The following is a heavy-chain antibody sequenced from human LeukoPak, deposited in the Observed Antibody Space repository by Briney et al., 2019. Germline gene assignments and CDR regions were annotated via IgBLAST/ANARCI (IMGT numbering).Heavy chain of an antibody. CDR3: ALADIVVVPAAMPHYGMDV. CDR1: GGTSSSYA. D-gene: IGHD2-2*01. Sequence: ASVKVSCKASGGTSSSYAISWVRQAPGQGLEWMGGIIPIFGTANYAQKFQGRVTITADKSTSTAYMELSSLRSEDTAVYYCALADIVVVPAAMPHYGMDVWGKGTTVTVSS. J-gene: IGHJ6*04. V-gene: IGHV1-69*06. CDR2: IIPIFGTA.